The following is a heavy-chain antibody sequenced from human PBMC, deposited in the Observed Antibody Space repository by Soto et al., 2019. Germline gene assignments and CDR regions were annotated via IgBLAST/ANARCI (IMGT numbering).Heavy chain of an antibody. CDR2: IIPIFGTA. V-gene: IGHV1-69*06. D-gene: IGHD3-22*01. Sequence: SVKVSCKASGGTFSSYAISWVLQAPGQGLEWMGGIIPIFGTANYAQKFQGRVTITADKSTSTAYMELSSLRSEDTAVYYCARGYDNKGYHSMYRGQGTLVTVSS. CDR3: ARGYDNKGYHSMY. J-gene: IGHJ4*02. CDR1: GGTFSSYA.